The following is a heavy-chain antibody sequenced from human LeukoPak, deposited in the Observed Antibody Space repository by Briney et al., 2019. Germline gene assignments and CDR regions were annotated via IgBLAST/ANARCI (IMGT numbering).Heavy chain of an antibody. J-gene: IGHJ4*02. D-gene: IGHD5-24*01. CDR2: IYYSGST. V-gene: IGHV4-39*07. CDR1: GGSISSSSYY. CDR3: ARDRQGYNPYYFDY. Sequence: SSETLSLTCTVSGGSISSSSYYWGWIRQPPGKGLEWIGSIYYSGSTYYNPSLKSRVTISVDTSKNQFSLKLSSVTAADTAVYYCARDRQGYNPYYFDYWGQGTLVTVSS.